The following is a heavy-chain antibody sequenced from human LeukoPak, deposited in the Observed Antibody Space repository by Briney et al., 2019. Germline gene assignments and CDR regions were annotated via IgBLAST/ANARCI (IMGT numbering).Heavy chain of an antibody. CDR3: ARDVTYYGGDWFDP. CDR2: ISSGTSTI. CDR1: GFPFSSSA. V-gene: IGHV3-48*04. D-gene: IGHD4-23*01. Sequence: GGSLSLSFAASGFPFSSSAMNWVRPAPGKGLEWVSYISSGTSTIYYADSVKGRFTISRDNAKNSLYLQMNSLRAEDTAVYYCARDVTYYGGDWFDPWGQGTLATVSS. J-gene: IGHJ5*02.